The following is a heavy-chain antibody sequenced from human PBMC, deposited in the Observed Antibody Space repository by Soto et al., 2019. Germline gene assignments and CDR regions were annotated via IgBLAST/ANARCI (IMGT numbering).Heavy chain of an antibody. J-gene: IGHJ4*02. D-gene: IGHD6-13*01. CDR1: GGSISTSNW. CDR3: GRLVGNSWIDY. V-gene: IGHV4-4*02. CDR2: VYHSGST. Sequence: SETLSLTCAVSGGSISTSNWWSWVRQPPGKGLEWIGEVYHSGSTNYNPSFKSRVAMSVDKSKNQFSLKLNSVTAADTALYYCGRLVGNSWIDYWGQGTLVTVSS.